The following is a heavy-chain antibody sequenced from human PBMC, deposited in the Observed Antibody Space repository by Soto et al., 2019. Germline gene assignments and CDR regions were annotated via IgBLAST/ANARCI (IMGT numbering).Heavy chain of an antibody. D-gene: IGHD3-16*02. V-gene: IGHV1-18*01. J-gene: IGHJ6*02. Sequence: QVHLVQSGAEVKNPGASVKVSCKASGYSFTRYGIGWARQAPGQGLEWMGWINAYNGNTNYAQNLQGRLTLTTDTFSTSAYMELRSLRSNDTDIYHCALVDVYVIPSTLDVWGQGTTGTVSS. CDR1: GYSFTRYG. CDR2: INAYNGNT. CDR3: ALVDVYVIPSTLDV.